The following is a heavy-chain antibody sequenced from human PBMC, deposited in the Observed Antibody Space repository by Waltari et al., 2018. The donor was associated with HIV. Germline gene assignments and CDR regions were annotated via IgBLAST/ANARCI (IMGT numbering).Heavy chain of an antibody. CDR2: IRSKEDHGAT. J-gene: IGHJ6*02. D-gene: IGHD2-21*02. CDR1: GFPFKTAC. Sequence: DVDLVESGGALVKSGGYLQLSCVTSGFPFKTACTSSVRQAPGKGLKWTGRIRSKEDHGATDYASLVKGRFIISRDDSRDTLFLQMSDLRVEDTGIYYCTTAHPVSEYCGGDCSIPLLYYYFEGRDFWGRGTSVTVSS. V-gene: IGHV3-15*02. CDR3: TTAHPVSEYCGGDCSIPLLYYYFEGRDF.